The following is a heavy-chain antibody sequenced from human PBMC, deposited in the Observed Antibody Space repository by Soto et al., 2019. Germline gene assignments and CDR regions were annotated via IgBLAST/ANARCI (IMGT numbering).Heavy chain of an antibody. CDR3: ARRGGQYYDFWSGYYGYYYGMDV. D-gene: IGHD3-3*01. V-gene: IGHV5-51*01. CDR2: IYPGDSDT. Sequence: LGEFLTISCTCSGYSFTRYWIGWVRQMPGKGLEWMGIIYPGDSDTRYSPSFQGQVTISADKSISTAYLQWSSLKASDTAMYYCARRGGQYYDFWSGYYGYYYGMDVWGQGTTVTVSS. CDR1: GYSFTRYW. J-gene: IGHJ6*02.